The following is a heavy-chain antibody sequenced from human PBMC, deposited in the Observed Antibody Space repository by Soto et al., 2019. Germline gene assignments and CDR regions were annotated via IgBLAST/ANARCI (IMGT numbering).Heavy chain of an antibody. V-gene: IGHV4-4*02. Sequence: SETLSLTCAVSGGSISSSNWWSWVRQPPRKGLEWIGEIYHSGSTNYNPSLKSRVTISVDKSKNQFSLKLSSVTAADTAVYYCARRNYDSSGYYLNAFDIWGQGTMVTVSS. J-gene: IGHJ3*02. D-gene: IGHD3-22*01. CDR3: ARRNYDSSGYYLNAFDI. CDR1: GGSISSSNW. CDR2: IYHSGST.